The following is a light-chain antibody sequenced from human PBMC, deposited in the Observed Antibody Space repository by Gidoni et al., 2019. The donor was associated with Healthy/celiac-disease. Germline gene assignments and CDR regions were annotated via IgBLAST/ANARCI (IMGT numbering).Light chain of an antibody. CDR2: DAS. J-gene: IGKJ1*01. Sequence: DIQMTQSPSTLSASVGDRVTITCRASQSISSWLAWYQQKPGKAPKLLIYDASSLESGVPSRFSGSGSGTEFTLTISSLQPDDFATYYCQQYKSYALPTFGQGTKVEIK. CDR3: QQYKSYALPT. CDR1: QSISSW. V-gene: IGKV1-5*01.